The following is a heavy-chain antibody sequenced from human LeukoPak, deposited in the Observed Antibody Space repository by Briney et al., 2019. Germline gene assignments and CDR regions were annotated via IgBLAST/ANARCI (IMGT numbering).Heavy chain of an antibody. J-gene: IGHJ4*02. CDR3: ARDRGYGGNNFDY. CDR1: GDIVSSNSAA. CDR2: TYYRSKWYN. D-gene: IGHD4-23*01. Sequence: SQTLSLTCAISGDIVSSNSAAWNWIRQSPSRGLEWLGRTYYRSKWYNDYAVSVKSRITINPDTSKNQFSLKLSSVTAADTAVYYCARDRGYGGNNFDYWGQGTLVTVSS. V-gene: IGHV6-1*01.